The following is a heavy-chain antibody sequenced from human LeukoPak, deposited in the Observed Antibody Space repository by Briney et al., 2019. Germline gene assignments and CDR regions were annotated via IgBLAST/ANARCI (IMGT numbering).Heavy chain of an antibody. CDR1: GGSISSGDYY. Sequence: SETLSLTCTVSGGSISSGDYYWSWIRQPPGKGLEWIGYIYYSGSTYYNPSLKSRVTISVDTSKNQFSLKLSSVTAADTAVYYCARVGTVIPFDYWGQGTLVTVSS. J-gene: IGHJ4*02. D-gene: IGHD4-17*01. V-gene: IGHV4-30-4*01. CDR3: ARVGTVIPFDY. CDR2: IYYSGST.